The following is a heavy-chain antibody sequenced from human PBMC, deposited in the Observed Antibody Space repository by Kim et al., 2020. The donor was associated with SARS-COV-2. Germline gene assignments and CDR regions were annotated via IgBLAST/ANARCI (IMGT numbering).Heavy chain of an antibody. J-gene: IGHJ4*02. CDR2: TYYRSKWYN. V-gene: IGHV6-1*01. CDR1: GDSVSSNSAA. Sequence: SQTISLTCAISGDSVSSNSAAWNWIRQSPSRGLEWLGRTYYRSKWYNDYAVKSRITINPDTSKNQFSLQLNSVTPEDTAVYYCARDRPGTTPFDYWGQGTLGTVSS. CDR3: ARDRPGTTPFDY. D-gene: IGHD1-7*01.